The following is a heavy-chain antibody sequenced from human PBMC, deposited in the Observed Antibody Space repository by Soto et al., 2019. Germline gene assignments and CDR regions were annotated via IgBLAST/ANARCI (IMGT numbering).Heavy chain of an antibody. CDR2: IYPGDSET. CDR3: ARLGDGFNPYYFDS. J-gene: IGHJ4*02. D-gene: IGHD3-3*01. V-gene: IGHV5-51*01. Sequence: ESLKISCKASRYSFTSYWIGWVRQKPGKGLEWMGIIYPGDSETRYSPSFQGQVTISADKSINTAYLQWSSLKASDTANYYCARLGDGFNPYYFDSWGQGTLVTVSS. CDR1: RYSFTSYW.